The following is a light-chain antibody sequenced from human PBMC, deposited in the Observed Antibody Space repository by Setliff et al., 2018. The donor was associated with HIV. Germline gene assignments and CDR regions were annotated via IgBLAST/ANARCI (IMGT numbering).Light chain of an antibody. V-gene: IGLV2-8*01. Sequence: QSALTQPPSASGSPGQSVTISCTGTSSDVGAYNYVSWYQQHPGKAPKLMIYEVSKRPSGVPDRFSGSKSGNTASLTVSGLQAEDEADYYCSASRPSRTLVVFGTGTKVTV. CDR2: EVS. CDR3: SASRPSRTLVV. J-gene: IGLJ1*01. CDR1: SSDVGAYNY.